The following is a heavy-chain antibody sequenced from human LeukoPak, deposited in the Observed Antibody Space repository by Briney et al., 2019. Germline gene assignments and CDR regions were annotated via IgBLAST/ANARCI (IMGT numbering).Heavy chain of an antibody. D-gene: IGHD3-3*01. CDR1: GYTFTSYD. CDR2: MNPNSGNT. CDR3: ARFTTPHYYYYYMDV. J-gene: IGHJ6*03. Sequence: ASVKVSCKASGYTFTSYDINWVRQATGQGLEWMGWMNPNSGNTGYAQKFQGRVTITRNTSISTAYMELSSLRSEDTAVYYCARFTTPHYYYYYMDVWGKGTTVTVSS. V-gene: IGHV1-8*03.